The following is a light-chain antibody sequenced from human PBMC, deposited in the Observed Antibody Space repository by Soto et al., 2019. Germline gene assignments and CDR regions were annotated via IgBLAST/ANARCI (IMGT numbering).Light chain of an antibody. CDR2: AAS. V-gene: IGKV1-27*01. CDR1: QGISNS. J-gene: IGKJ3*01. Sequence: DIQMTQSPSSLSASVGDTVTITCRASQGISNSLAWFQQKPGRVPQFLIYAASTLQPGVPLRFSGSGAGTDFTRTSSSLQPEDGATYNCQNYDCAPLTCGPGNRVEIK. CDR3: QNYDCAPLT.